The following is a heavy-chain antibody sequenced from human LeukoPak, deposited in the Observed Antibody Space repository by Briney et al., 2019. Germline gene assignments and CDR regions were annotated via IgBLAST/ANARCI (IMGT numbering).Heavy chain of an antibody. CDR1: EYTFTGYY. J-gene: IGHJ4*01. Sequence: ASVKVSCTASEYTFTGYYMHWVRQAPGQGLEWMGRINPNSGGTNYAQKFQGRVTMTRDTSISTAYMELSRLRSDDTAVYYCARGYSYGGGWGFDYWGHGTLVTVSS. D-gene: IGHD5-18*01. CDR3: ARGYSYGGGWGFDY. V-gene: IGHV1-2*06. CDR2: INPNSGGT.